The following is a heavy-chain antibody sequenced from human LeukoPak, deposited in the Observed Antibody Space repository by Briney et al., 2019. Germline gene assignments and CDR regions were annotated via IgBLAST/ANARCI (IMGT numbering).Heavy chain of an antibody. CDR1: GFTFTTFG. D-gene: IGHD1/OR15-1a*01. V-gene: IGHV3-30*18. J-gene: IGHJ4*02. CDR2: ISPHGDIE. Sequence: GRSLRLSCAASGFTFTTFGVHWVRQAPGKGLEWVAAISPHGDIEYYTDSVKGRFTISRDNSKNMIYLQMNSLRGEDSAVYYCAKINNNDDYWGQGNLVTVSS. CDR3: AKINNNDDY.